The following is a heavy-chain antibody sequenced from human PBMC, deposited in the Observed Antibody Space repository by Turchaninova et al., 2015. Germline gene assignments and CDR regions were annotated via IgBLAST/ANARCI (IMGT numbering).Heavy chain of an antibody. CDR1: GGSIANYY. D-gene: IGHD3-16*01. J-gene: IGHJ6*03. CDR2: IYYSGST. Sequence: QVQLRESGQGLVKPSETLSLTSTVPGGSIANYYWTWIRPPPGKGLEWIGYIYYSGSTNYNLSLKSRVTMSVDTSKSQFSLRLSSVTAADTAVYYCARVEGGNTYPYYYMDVWGKGTTVTVSS. V-gene: IGHV4-59*08. CDR3: ARVEGGNTYPYYYMDV.